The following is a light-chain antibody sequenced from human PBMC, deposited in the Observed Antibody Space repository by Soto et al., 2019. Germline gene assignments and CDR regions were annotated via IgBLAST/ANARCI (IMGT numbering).Light chain of an antibody. CDR1: NSNIGAGYD. Sequence: QSVLTQPPLVSGAPGPRVHISCTGSNSNIGAGYDVHWYQQLPGTAPKLLIYGNSNRPSGVPDRFSGSKSGTSASLAITGLQAEDEADYYCQSYDSSLSGRYVFGTGTKVTVL. CDR3: QSYDSSLSGRYV. CDR2: GNS. V-gene: IGLV1-40*01. J-gene: IGLJ1*01.